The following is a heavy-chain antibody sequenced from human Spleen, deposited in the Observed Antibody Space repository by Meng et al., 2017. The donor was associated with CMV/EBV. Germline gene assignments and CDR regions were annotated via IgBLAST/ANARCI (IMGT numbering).Heavy chain of an antibody. CDR2: INPNSGGT. D-gene: IGHD5-18*01. CDR3: AREPTRYSYGHEDY. J-gene: IGHJ4*02. Sequence: ASVKVSCKASGYTFTGYYMHWVRQAPGQGLEWMGWINPNSGGTNYAQKCQGRVTMTRDTSISTAYMELSRLRSDDTAVYYCAREPTRYSYGHEDYWGQGTLVTVSS. CDR1: GYTFTGYY. V-gene: IGHV1-2*02.